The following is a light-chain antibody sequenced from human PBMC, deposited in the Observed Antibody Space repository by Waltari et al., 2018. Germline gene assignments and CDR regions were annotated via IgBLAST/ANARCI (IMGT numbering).Light chain of an antibody. CDR2: QDV. J-gene: IGLJ1*01. Sequence: SYDLTQSPSVSVSPGQTASITCSGPDLEKQYVCWYQQKPGQSPVLLIYQDVRRPSEIPERFSGSNSGNTATLTISGTQPMDEADYYCQVWDSGAAGVFGTGTKVTVL. CDR3: QVWDSGAAGV. V-gene: IGLV3-1*01. CDR1: DLEKQY.